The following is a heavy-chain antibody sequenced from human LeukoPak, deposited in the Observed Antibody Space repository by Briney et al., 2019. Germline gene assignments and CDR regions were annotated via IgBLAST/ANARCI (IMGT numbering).Heavy chain of an antibody. CDR1: GFTFSSYA. J-gene: IGHJ4*02. CDR3: AKDQVGYYYDSSGYHTTDLFDY. Sequence: PGGSLRLSCAASGFTFSSYAMSWVRQAPGKGLEWVSAISGSGGSTYYADSVKGRFTISRDNSKNTLYLQMNSLRAEDTAVYYCAKDQVGYYYDSSGYHTTDLFDYWGQGTLVTVSS. D-gene: IGHD3-22*01. CDR2: ISGSGGST. V-gene: IGHV3-23*01.